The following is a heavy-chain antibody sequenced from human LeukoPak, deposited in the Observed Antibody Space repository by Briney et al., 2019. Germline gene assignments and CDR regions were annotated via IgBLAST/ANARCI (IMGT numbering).Heavy chain of an antibody. CDR3: ARRLGLRAPFDY. Sequence: SETLSLTCTVSGDSITTDHWTWLRQPPGKGLEWIGSIQDSGRTSYNPTLQSRVTISADRSESRFSLRLNSVTTADTAVYYCARRLGLRAPFDYWGQGTLATVSS. CDR1: GDSITTDH. V-gene: IGHV4-59*01. J-gene: IGHJ4*02. D-gene: IGHD3-16*01. CDR2: IQDSGRT.